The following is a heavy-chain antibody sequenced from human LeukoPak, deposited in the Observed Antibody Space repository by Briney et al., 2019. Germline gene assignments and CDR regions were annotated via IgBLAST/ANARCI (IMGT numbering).Heavy chain of an antibody. CDR1: GFTFSNYE. V-gene: IGHV3-48*03. CDR3: AKDDQLLLDY. Sequence: GGSLRLSCAAAGFTFSNYEMHWVRQAPGKGLEWLSYISGSGDTEYYADSVKGRFTISRDNGENSLYLQMNSLRAEDTAVYYCAKDDQLLLDYWGQGTLVTVSS. D-gene: IGHD2-2*01. CDR2: ISGSGDTE. J-gene: IGHJ4*02.